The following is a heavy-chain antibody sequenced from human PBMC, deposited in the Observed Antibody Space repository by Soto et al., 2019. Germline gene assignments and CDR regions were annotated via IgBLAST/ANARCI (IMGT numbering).Heavy chain of an antibody. J-gene: IGHJ6*02. CDR3: ARVLSGSYYYGMDV. D-gene: IGHD1-26*01. V-gene: IGHV1-18*04. CDR1: GYTFTSYG. CDR2: ISAYNGNT. Sequence: ASVKVSCKASGYTFTSYGISWVRQAPGQGLEWMGWISAYNGNTNYAQKLQGRVTMTTGTSTSTAYMELRSLRSDDTAVYYCARVLSGSYYYGMDVWGQGTTVTVSS.